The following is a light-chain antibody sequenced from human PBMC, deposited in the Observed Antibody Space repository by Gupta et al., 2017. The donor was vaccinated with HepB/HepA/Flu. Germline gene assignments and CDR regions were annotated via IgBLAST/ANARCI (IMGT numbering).Light chain of an antibody. CDR2: EDN. Sequence: FLLTQPHSVSESPGKTVTISCTGSSGSIASNYVQWYQQRPGIAPITLIYEDNNRPSGVPDRFSGSIDSSSTSATLTIAGRKTEDEDDYDWQAEDSSNRVFGGGTKLTVL. V-gene: IGLV6-57*02. CDR3: QAEDSSNRV. J-gene: IGLJ3*02. CDR1: SGSIASNY.